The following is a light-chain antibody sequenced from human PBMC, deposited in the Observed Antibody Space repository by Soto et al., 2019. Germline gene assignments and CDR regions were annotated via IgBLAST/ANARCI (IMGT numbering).Light chain of an antibody. J-gene: IGKJ3*01. CDR2: DAS. CDR3: QQRSNALT. V-gene: IGKV3-11*01. CDR1: QSVSSY. Sequence: EIVLTQSPATLSLSPGERATLSCRASQSVSSYLAWYQQKPGQAPRLLIYDASNRATGIPARFSGSGSGTDFTLTINSLEPEDFAVYYCQQRSNALTFGPGTKVDIK.